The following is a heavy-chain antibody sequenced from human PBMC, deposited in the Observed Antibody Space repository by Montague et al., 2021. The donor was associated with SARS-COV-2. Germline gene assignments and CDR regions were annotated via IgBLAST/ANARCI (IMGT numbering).Heavy chain of an antibody. CDR1: GGSVSSGSYY. Sequence: TLSLTCTVSGGSVSSGSYYWSWIRQPPGKGLEWIGYIYYSGSTYYNPSLKSRVTISVDTSKNQFSLKLSSVTAADTAVYYCACHPGSSGSLDVLGSDTFDVWGQGTPITVSS. CDR2: IYYSGST. CDR3: ACHPGSSGSLDVLGSDTFDV. D-gene: IGHD3-22*01. J-gene: IGHJ6*02. V-gene: IGHV4-31*03.